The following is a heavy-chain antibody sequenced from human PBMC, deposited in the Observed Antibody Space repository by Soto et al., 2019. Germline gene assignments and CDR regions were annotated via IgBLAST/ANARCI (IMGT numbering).Heavy chain of an antibody. D-gene: IGHD3-9*01. Sequence: QVQLVQSGAEVKKPGASVKVSCKASGYTFTSYGISWVRQAPGQGLEWMGWISAYNGNTNYAQKLQGRVTMTTDTSTSTAYMELRSLRSDDTAVYYCARGGRYYDILTGYYTPSNWFDPGGQGTLVTVSS. CDR3: ARGGRYYDILTGYYTPSNWFDP. J-gene: IGHJ5*02. V-gene: IGHV1-18*01. CDR2: ISAYNGNT. CDR1: GYTFTSYG.